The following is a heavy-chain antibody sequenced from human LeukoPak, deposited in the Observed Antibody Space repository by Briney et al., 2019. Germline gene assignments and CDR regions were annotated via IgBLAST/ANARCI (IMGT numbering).Heavy chain of an antibody. CDR2: ISSSGSTI. V-gene: IGHV3-11*04. D-gene: IGHD3-16*01. Sequence: GGSLRLSCAASGLTFSDYYMSWIRQAPGKGLGWVSYISSSGSTIYYADSVKGRFTISRDNAKNSLYLQMNSLRAEDTAVYYCAKEGDRDAFDIWGQGTMVTVSS. J-gene: IGHJ3*02. CDR3: AKEGDRDAFDI. CDR1: GLTFSDYY.